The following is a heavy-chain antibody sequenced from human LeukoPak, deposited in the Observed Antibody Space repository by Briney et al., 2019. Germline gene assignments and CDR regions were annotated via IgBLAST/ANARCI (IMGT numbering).Heavy chain of an antibody. CDR1: GYTFTGYY. D-gene: IGHD6-19*01. V-gene: IGHV1-2*02. CDR3: ARDHHQGLLATGWYPSFDS. Sequence: GASVKVSCKASGYTFTGYYIHWVRQAPGQGLEWMGWINPNSDATNHAQKFQDRLTMTRDTSISTAYMELTWLKSDDTAIYFCARDHHQGLLATGWYPSFDSWGQGTLITVSS. J-gene: IGHJ4*02. CDR2: INPNSDAT.